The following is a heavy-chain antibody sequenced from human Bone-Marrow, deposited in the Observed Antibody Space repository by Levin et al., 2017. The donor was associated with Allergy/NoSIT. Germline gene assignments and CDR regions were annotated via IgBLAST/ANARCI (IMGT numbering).Heavy chain of an antibody. J-gene: IGHJ5*02. V-gene: IGHV3-30-3*01. D-gene: IGHD6-6*01. Sequence: GESLKISCAASGFTFSSYAMHWVRQTPGKGLDWLAIISHDGGTKYYADSVKGRFTISRDNAQNTVYLQMNSLKVEDTTMYYCVRGGSSSSGWFDLWGQGTLVTVSS. CDR3: VRGGSSSSGWFDL. CDR2: ISHDGGTK. CDR1: GFTFSSYA.